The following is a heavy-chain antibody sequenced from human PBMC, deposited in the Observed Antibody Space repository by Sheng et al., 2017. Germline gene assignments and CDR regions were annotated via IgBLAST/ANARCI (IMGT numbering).Heavy chain of an antibody. CDR2: INHSGST. V-gene: IGHV4-34*01. CDR1: GGSFSGYY. J-gene: IGHJ4*02. D-gene: IGHD6-19*01. CDR3: ARRFWYIAVAGKAFDY. Sequence: QVQLQQWGAGLLKPSETLSLTCAVYGGSFSGYYWSWIRQPPGKGLEWIGEINHSGSTNYNPSLKSRVTISVDTSKNQFSLKLSSVTAADTAVYYCARRFWYIAVAGKAFDYWGQGTLVTVSS.